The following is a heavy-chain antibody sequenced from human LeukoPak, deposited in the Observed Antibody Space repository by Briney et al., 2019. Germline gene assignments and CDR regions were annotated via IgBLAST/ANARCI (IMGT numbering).Heavy chain of an antibody. J-gene: IGHJ4*02. CDR1: GFTLDDYA. CDR3: AKAGGGYNYGYSDY. Sequence: RLSXXXSGFTLDDYAMHWVRHAPGKGLEWXSGISWNRGSIVYADCVKGRFTISRDNAKNSLYLQMNSLRAEDTALYYCAKAGGGYNYGYSDYWGQGTLVTVSS. CDR2: ISWNRGSI. V-gene: IGHV3-9*01. D-gene: IGHD5-24*01.